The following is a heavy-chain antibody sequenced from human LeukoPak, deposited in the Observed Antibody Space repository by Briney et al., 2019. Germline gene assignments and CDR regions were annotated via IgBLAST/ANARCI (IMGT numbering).Heavy chain of an antibody. CDR3: ARAPQGVRGVIIGLDAFDI. CDR1: GGSISSGDYY. Sequence: PSETLSLTCTVSGGSISSGDYYWSWIRQPPGKGLEWIGYIYYSGSTYYNPSLKSRVTISVDTSKNQFSLKLSSVTAADTAVYYCARAPQGVRGVIIGLDAFDIWGQGTMVTVSS. V-gene: IGHV4-30-4*01. D-gene: IGHD3-10*01. CDR2: IYYSGST. J-gene: IGHJ3*02.